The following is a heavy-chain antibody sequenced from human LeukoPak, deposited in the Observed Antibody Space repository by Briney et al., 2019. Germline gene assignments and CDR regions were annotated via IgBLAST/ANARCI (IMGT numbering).Heavy chain of an antibody. V-gene: IGHV4-30-4*08. D-gene: IGHD4-17*01. CDR2: IYYSGST. J-gene: IGHJ5*02. CDR3: ARECTGTTVGGSFKWFEQ. Sequence: SETLSLTCTVSGGSISSGDYYWSWIRQPPGKGLEWIGYIYYSGSTYYNPSFKSRVTISVDTTKNQFSLKLSSVTAADTAVYYCARECTGTTVGGSFKWFEQWGEGTLVTVSS. CDR1: GGSISSGDYY.